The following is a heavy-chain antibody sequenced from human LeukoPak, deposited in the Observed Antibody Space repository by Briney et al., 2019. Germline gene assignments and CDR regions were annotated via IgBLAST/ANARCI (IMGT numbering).Heavy chain of an antibody. J-gene: IGHJ4*02. CDR3: ASRYYYDSSGYPLDY. V-gene: IGHV1-69*04. D-gene: IGHD3-22*01. CDR1: GGTFSSYA. Sequence: EASVKVSCKASGGTFSSYAISWVRPAPGQGLEWMGRIIPILGIANYAQKFQGRVTITADKSTSTAYMELSSLRSEDTAVYYCASRYYYDSSGYPLDYWGQGTLVTVSS. CDR2: IIPILGIA.